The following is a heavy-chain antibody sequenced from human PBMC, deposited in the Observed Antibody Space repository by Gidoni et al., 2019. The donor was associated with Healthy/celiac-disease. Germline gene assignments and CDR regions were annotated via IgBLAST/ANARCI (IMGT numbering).Heavy chain of an antibody. CDR2: IYYSGST. J-gene: IGHJ4*02. CDR1: GGSISSSSYY. CDR3: ARRGGGWYDY. D-gene: IGHD6-19*01. V-gene: IGHV4-39*01. Sequence: QLQLQESGPGLVKPSETLSLTCTVSGGSISSSSYYWGWIRQPPGKGLEWIGSIYYSGSTYYNPSLKSRVTISVDTSKNQFSLKLSSVTAADTVVYYCARRGGGWYDYWGQGTLVTVSS.